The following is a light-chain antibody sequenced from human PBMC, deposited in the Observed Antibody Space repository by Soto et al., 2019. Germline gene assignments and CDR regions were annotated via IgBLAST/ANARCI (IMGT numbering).Light chain of an antibody. Sequence: EIVWTQSPATLSLSPGERATLSCSASQSVSSYLAWYQQKPGQAPRLLIHDASNRATGIPARFSGSGSGTDVTLTISSLDAEDFAVYYCQQRSNWLWTFGQGTQGEI. V-gene: IGKV3-11*01. CDR1: QSVSSY. CDR2: DAS. CDR3: QQRSNWLWT. J-gene: IGKJ1*01.